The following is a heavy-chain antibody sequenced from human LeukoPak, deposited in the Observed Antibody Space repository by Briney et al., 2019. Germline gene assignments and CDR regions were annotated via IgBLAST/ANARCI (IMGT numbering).Heavy chain of an antibody. CDR2: IYYSGST. V-gene: IGHV4-31*03. CDR3: ARLQQLLGLDP. Sequence: SETPSLTCTVSGGSISSGGYYWSWIRQHPGKGLEWIGYIYYSGSTYYNPSLKSRVTISVDTSKNQFSLKLSSVTAADTAVYYCARLQQLLGLDPWGQGTLVTVSS. D-gene: IGHD6-13*01. J-gene: IGHJ5*02. CDR1: GGSISSGGYY.